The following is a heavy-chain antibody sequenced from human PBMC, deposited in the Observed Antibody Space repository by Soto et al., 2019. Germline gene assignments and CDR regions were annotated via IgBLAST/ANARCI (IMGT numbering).Heavy chain of an antibody. J-gene: IGHJ4*02. CDR3: AREGSSTSSNPLY. CDR1: GFTFSSYS. V-gene: IGHV3-48*01. D-gene: IGHD2-2*01. Sequence: GGSLRLSCAASGFTFSSYSMNWVRQAPGKGLEWVSYISSSSSTIYYADSVKGRFTISRDNAKNSLYLQMNSLRAEDTAVYYCAREGSSTSSNPLYWGQGTLVTVSS. CDR2: ISSSSSTI.